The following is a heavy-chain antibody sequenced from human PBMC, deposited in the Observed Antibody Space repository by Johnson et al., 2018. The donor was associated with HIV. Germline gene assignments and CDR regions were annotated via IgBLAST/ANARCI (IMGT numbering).Heavy chain of an antibody. J-gene: IGHJ3*02. CDR2: INGDGSRT. CDR1: GFTFNDHW. CDR3: ARKGDAFDI. V-gene: IGHV3-74*02. Sequence: VQLVESGGGLVQPGGSLRLSCGASGFTFNDHWMQWVRQAPGKGLVWVSRINGDGSRTSYADSVKGRFTISRDNAKNFLYLQMSSLRGEDTAIYYCARKGDAFDIWGQGTKVTVSA.